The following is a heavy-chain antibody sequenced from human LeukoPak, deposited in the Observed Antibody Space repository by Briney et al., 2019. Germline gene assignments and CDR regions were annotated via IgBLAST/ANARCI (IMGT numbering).Heavy chain of an antibody. V-gene: IGHV1-2*02. CDR1: GYTFTGYY. Sequence: ASVKVSCKASGYTFTGYYMHWVRRAPGQGLEWMGWINPNSGGTNYAQKFQGRVTMTRDTSISTAYMELSRLRSDDTAVYYCARDLLAGLGIDYWGQGTLVTVSS. J-gene: IGHJ4*02. CDR3: ARDLLAGLGIDY. CDR2: INPNSGGT. D-gene: IGHD3/OR15-3a*01.